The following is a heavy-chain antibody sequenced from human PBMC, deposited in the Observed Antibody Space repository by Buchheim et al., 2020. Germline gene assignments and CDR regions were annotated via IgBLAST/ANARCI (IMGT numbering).Heavy chain of an antibody. Sequence: QVQLVESGGGLVKPGGSLRLSCATSGFTFNDFHMSWIRQAPGKGLEWISYISDSSIYYADSVRGRFTIPRDNAKPSLYLQMPNLRAEDTAVYYCAIHAREQLWTFRFDPWGQGT. CDR2: ISDSSI. J-gene: IGHJ5*02. D-gene: IGHD1/OR15-1a*01. CDR3: AIHAREQLWTFRFDP. CDR1: GFTFNDFH. V-gene: IGHV3-11*01.